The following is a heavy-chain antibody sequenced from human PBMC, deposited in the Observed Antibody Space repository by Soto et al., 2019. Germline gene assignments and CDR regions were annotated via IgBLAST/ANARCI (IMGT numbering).Heavy chain of an antibody. J-gene: IGHJ4*02. Sequence: QVQLVQSGADVKKPGASVKVSCKASGYTFIAYEMHWVRQAPGQGLEWMGWMNPNSGATRNAQKFQGRVTMTRDTSITTAYMELSRLTSDDTAVYYCAVRDGYNLAEIDYWGQGTLVTVSS. CDR2: MNPNSGAT. CDR3: AVRDGYNLAEIDY. V-gene: IGHV1-2*02. D-gene: IGHD5-12*01. CDR1: GYTFIAYE.